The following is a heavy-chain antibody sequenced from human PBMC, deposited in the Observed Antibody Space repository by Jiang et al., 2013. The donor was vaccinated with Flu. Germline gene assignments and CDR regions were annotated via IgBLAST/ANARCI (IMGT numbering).Heavy chain of an antibody. CDR1: GYSFTSYV. V-gene: IGHV1-3*01. CDR2: INVANGNT. D-gene: IGHD3-10*01. CDR3: ASGYYFGSGKSRVPESLFYYYYGLDI. Sequence: GAEVKKPGASVKLSCEASGYSFTSYVMHWVRQAPGQGLEWMGWINVANGNTKYSQKFQDRVTIARDTSASIAYMELSSLRSEDTAVYYCASGYYFGSGKSRVPESLFYYYYGLDIWGLGTTVTVSS. J-gene: IGHJ6*02.